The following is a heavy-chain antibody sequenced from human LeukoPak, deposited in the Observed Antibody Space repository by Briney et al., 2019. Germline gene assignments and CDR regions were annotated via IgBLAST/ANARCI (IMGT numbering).Heavy chain of an antibody. CDR2: MRYDGSNK. Sequence: PGGSLRLSCAASGFTFSSYGMHWVRQAPGKGLEWVAFMRYDGSNKNYADSVKGRFTISRDNSKNTLYLQMNSLRAEDTALYYCARAAPSIIAVAEIPDYWGQGTLVAVSS. V-gene: IGHV3-30*02. J-gene: IGHJ4*02. CDR3: ARAAPSIIAVAEIPDY. D-gene: IGHD6-19*01. CDR1: GFTFSSYG.